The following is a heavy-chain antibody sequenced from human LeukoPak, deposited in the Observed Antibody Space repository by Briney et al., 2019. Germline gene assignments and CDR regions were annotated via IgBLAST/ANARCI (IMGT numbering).Heavy chain of an antibody. Sequence: GGSLRLSCAASGLTFSDYYMSWIRQAPGKGLEWVSYISSSGSTIYYADSVKGRFTISRDNAKNSLYLQMNSLRAEDTAVYYCARGAYYYDSSGYYYRYWGQGTLVTVSS. CDR3: ARGAYYYDSSGYYYRY. D-gene: IGHD3-22*01. J-gene: IGHJ4*02. V-gene: IGHV3-11*01. CDR1: GLTFSDYY. CDR2: ISSSGSTI.